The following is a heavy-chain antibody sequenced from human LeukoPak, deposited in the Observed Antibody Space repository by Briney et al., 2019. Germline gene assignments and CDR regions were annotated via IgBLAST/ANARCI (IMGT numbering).Heavy chain of an antibody. CDR1: GFTFRSYA. D-gene: IGHD1-1*01. CDR3: ARLGLEVGGPNWFDP. CDR2: ISGSGVST. J-gene: IGHJ5*02. Sequence: GGSLRLSCAASGFTFRSYAMSWVRQAPGKGLEWVSAISGSGVSTYYADSVKGRFTISRDNSKNTLYLQMNSLRAEDTAVYYCARLGLEVGGPNWFDPWGQGTLVTVSS. V-gene: IGHV3-23*01.